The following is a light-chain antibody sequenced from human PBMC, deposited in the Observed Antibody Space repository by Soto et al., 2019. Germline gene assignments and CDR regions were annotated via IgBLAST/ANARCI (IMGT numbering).Light chain of an antibody. V-gene: IGKV3D-15*01. CDR2: GAS. Sequence: EIVMTQSPATLSVSPGERATLSCRASQSVSSNLAWYQQKPGQAPRLLLYGASTRATGIPARLSRSGSGTEFTLTISSLQSEDFAVYYWQQYNNWPPWTFGQGSKVEIK. CDR1: QSVSSN. CDR3: QQYNNWPPWT. J-gene: IGKJ1*01.